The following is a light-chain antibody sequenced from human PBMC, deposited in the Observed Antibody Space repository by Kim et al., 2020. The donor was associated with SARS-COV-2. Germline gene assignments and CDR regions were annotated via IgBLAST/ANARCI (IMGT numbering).Light chain of an antibody. J-gene: IGKJ2*01. Sequence: SASVGDRVTITCRASQGIGDYLAWFQQRPGKVPKRLIYAASILQSGVPSRFSGSGGGTDFTLTISSMQPEDFATYFCLQHHSYPYTFGQGTKLEIK. V-gene: IGKV1-17*03. CDR3: LQHHSYPYT. CDR1: QGIGDY. CDR2: AAS.